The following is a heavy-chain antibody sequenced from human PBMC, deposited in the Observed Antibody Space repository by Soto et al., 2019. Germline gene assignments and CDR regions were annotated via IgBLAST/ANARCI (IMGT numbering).Heavy chain of an antibody. CDR3: ARKNPGREWELPDY. D-gene: IGHD1-26*01. J-gene: IGHJ4*02. Sequence: QVQLVESGGGVVQPGRSLRLSCAASGFAFSTYGMHWVRQAPGKGLEWVAVTTSDGDRINYADSVKGRFTISRDNSRTTLYLQMNSLRIDDTAVYYCARKNPGREWELPDYWGQGTLVTVSS. V-gene: IGHV3-30*03. CDR1: GFAFSTYG. CDR2: TTSDGDRI.